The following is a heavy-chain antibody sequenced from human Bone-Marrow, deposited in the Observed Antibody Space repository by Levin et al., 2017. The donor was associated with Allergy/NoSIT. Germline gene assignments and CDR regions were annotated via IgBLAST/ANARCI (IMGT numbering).Heavy chain of an antibody. Sequence: GGSLRLSCAASGFTFSSFDMHWVRQTPGKGLEWVAVISDDESKKNYVDSAKGRFTISRDNTKNTLYLEMNSLRAGDTAVYFCAKERRVGYPPYFDLWGRGTLVTVSS. J-gene: IGHJ2*01. CDR3: AKERRVGYPPYFDL. CDR2: ISDDESKK. CDR1: GFTFSSFD. D-gene: IGHD5-24*01. V-gene: IGHV3-30*18.